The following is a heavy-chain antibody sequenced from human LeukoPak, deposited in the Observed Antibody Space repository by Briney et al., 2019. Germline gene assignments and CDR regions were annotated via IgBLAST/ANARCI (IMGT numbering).Heavy chain of an antibody. CDR1: GYTFTSYG. D-gene: IGHD3-22*01. CDR2: ISAYNGNT. Sequence: ASVKVSCKASGYTFTSYGISWVRQAPGQGLEWMGWISAYNGNTNYAQKLQGRVTMTTDTSTSTAYMGLRSLRSEDTAVYYCAAYYYDSSGIQFDYWGQGTLVTVSS. J-gene: IGHJ4*02. CDR3: AAYYYDSSGIQFDY. V-gene: IGHV1-18*01.